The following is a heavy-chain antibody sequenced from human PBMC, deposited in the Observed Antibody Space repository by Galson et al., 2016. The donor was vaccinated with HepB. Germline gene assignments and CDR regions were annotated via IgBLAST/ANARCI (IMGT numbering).Heavy chain of an antibody. CDR1: GGSFSGYY. CDR2: IYYSGST. Sequence: ETLSLTCAVYGGSFSGYYWSWIRQPPGKGLEWIGRIYYSGSTNYNPSLKSRVTISVDTSKNQFSLKLSSVTAADTAVYYCARGDNPDYGDYASAYYYMDVWGKGATVTVSS. D-gene: IGHD4-17*01. CDR3: ARGDNPDYGDYASAYYYMDV. V-gene: IGHV4-34*01. J-gene: IGHJ6*03.